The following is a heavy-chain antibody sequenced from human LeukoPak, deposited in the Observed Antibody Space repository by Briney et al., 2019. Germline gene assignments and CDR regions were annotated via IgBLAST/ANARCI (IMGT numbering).Heavy chain of an antibody. J-gene: IGHJ4*02. D-gene: IGHD3-9*01. Sequence: SETLSPTCTVSGGSISSYYWSWIRQPPGKGLEWIGYIYYSGSTNYNPSLKSRVTISVDTSKNQFSLKLSSVTAADTAVYYCARASNPIYYFDYWGQGTLVTVSS. CDR3: ARASNPIYYFDY. CDR1: GGSISSYY. CDR2: IYYSGST. V-gene: IGHV4-59*01.